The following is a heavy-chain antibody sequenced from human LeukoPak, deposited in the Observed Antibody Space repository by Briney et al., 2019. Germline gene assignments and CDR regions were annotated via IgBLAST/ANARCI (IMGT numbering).Heavy chain of an antibody. D-gene: IGHD4-23*01. J-gene: IGHJ4*02. CDR1: GFTFSDYY. V-gene: IGHV3-11*04. Sequence: GGSLRLSCAASGFTFSDYYMSWIRQAPGKGLEWVSYISGRSTTIYNADSVKGRFTISRDNAKNSLYLQMNSLRAEDTAVYYCASDSGYSGNSGYFDYWGQGTLVTVSS. CDR2: ISGRSTTI. CDR3: ASDSGYSGNSGYFDY.